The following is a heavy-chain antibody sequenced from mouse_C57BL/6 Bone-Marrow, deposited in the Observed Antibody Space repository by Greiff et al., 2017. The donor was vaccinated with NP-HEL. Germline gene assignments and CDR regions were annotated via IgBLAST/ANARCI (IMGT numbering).Heavy chain of an antibody. Sequence: EVMLVESGGGLVQSGRSLRLSCATSGFTFSDFYMAWVRQAPGKGLEWIAASRNKANDYTTEYSASVKGRFIVSRDTSQSSLYLQMNALRAEDTAIYYCARDAGPYYYGSSWYAMDYWGQGTSVTVSS. CDR1: GFTFSDFY. D-gene: IGHD1-1*01. J-gene: IGHJ4*01. CDR3: ARDAGPYYYGSSWYAMDY. V-gene: IGHV7-1*01. CDR2: SRNKANDYTT.